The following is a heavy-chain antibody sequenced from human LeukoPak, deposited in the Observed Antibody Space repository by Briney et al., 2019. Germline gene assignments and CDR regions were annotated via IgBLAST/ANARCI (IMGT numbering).Heavy chain of an antibody. Sequence: GGSLRLSCAASEFTFRTFSMNWVRQAPGKGLEWLSYISSGGTPIYYADSVKGRFTISRDDAQNLVYLQMNSLRAEDTAVYYCTYLRTPYYNDKWLDPWGQGALVTVSS. CDR1: EFTFRTFS. V-gene: IGHV3-48*04. J-gene: IGHJ5*02. CDR2: ISSGGTPI. D-gene: IGHD3/OR15-3a*01. CDR3: TYLRTPYYNDKWLDP.